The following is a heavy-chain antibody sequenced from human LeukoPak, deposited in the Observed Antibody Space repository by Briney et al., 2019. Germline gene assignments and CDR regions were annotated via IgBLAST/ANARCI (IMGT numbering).Heavy chain of an antibody. V-gene: IGHV1-3*01. CDR3: AGSHGAYFGWLGVY. Sequence: GASVKVSCKASGYTFTSYAMHWVRQAPGQRLEWMGWINAGNGNTKYSQKFQGRVTITRDTSATTAYMELSSLRSEDTAVYYCAGSHGAYFGWLGVYWGQEPWSPSPQ. J-gene: IGHJ4*01. CDR2: INAGNGNT. D-gene: IGHD3-9*01. CDR1: GYTFTSYA.